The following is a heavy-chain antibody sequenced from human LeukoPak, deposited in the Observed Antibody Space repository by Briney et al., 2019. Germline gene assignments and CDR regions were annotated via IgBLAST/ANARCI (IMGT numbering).Heavy chain of an antibody. CDR2: ISASGGNT. D-gene: IGHD3-22*01. J-gene: IGHJ4*02. CDR3: ANRHSSGYYSPFDC. V-gene: IGHV3-23*01. CDR1: GFTFSTYA. Sequence: GGSLRLSCAASGFTFSTYAMAWVRQAPGKGLEWVSSISASGGNTYYADYVTGRFMISRDNSKNTLYLHMNSLRPEDTAVYYCANRHSSGYYSPFDCWGQGTLVTVSS.